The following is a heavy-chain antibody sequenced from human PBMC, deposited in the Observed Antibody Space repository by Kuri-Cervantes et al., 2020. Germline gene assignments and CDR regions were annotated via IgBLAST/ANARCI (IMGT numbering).Heavy chain of an antibody. V-gene: IGHV3-48*04. CDR2: ISSSSSTI. CDR1: GFTFSSYS. CDR3: ARGSSSWYGVYFDY. Sequence: GESLKISCAASGFTFSSYSMNWVRQAPGKGLEWVSYISSSSSTIYYADSVKGRFTISRDNAKNSLYLQMNSLRAEDTAVYYCARGSSSWYGVYFDYWGQGTLVTVSS. D-gene: IGHD6-13*01. J-gene: IGHJ4*02.